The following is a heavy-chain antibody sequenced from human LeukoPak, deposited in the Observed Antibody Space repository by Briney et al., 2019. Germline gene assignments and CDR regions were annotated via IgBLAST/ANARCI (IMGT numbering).Heavy chain of an antibody. D-gene: IGHD3-3*01. CDR3: AREIRGYYAAY. CDR1: GFNFVNYA. CDR2: ISYDGSFQ. V-gene: IGHV3-30*04. Sequence: GGSLRLSCAASGFNFVNYAMHWVRQAPGKGLDWVALISYDGSFQSYADSVKGRFTISRDSSANTVSLQMNSLRDEDTAMYYCAREIRGYYAAYWGQGILVTVSS. J-gene: IGHJ4*02.